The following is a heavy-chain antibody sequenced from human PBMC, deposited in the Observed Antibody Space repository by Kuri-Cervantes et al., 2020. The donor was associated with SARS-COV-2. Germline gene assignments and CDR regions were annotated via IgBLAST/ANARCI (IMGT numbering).Heavy chain of an antibody. J-gene: IGHJ6*02. V-gene: IGHV3-30-3*01. CDR1: GFTVSSNY. D-gene: IGHD3-3*01. CDR3: AREEWLLSSDYYYYYYGMDV. CDR2: ISYDGSNK. Sequence: GESLKISCAASGFTVSSNYMSWVRQAPGKGLEWVAVISYDGSNKYYADSVKGRFTISRDNSKNTLYLQMNSLRAEDTAVYYCAREEWLLSSDYYYYYYGMDVWGQGTTVTDSS.